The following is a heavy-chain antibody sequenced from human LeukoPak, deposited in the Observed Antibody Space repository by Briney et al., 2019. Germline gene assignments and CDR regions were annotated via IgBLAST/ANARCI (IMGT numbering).Heavy chain of an antibody. CDR3: ARDWGYCSGGSCPLDY. D-gene: IGHD2-15*01. CDR1: GFTFTTYG. V-gene: IGHV3-33*01. J-gene: IGHJ4*02. Sequence: GGSLRLSCAASGFTFTTYGMHWVRQAPGKGLEWVSVICFDGSNKNYADSVKGRFTISRDTSKNTLYLQMNSLRAEDTAVYYCARDWGYCSGGSCPLDYWGQGSLVTVSS. CDR2: ICFDGSNK.